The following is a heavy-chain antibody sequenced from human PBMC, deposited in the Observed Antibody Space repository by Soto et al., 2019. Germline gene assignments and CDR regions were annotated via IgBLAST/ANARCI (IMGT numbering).Heavy chain of an antibody. CDR1: EFTFSSYA. D-gene: IGHD6-13*01. CDR3: AKDSRYSTSWYVIDY. J-gene: IGHJ4*02. Sequence: EVQLLESGGGLVQPGGSLRLSCAASEFTFSSYAMSWVRQAPGKGLEWVSSISGSADTIYYADSVKGRFTISRDNSKNTLYLQMNSLRGEDTAVYYCAKDSRYSTSWYVIDYWGQGTLVTVSS. CDR2: ISGSADTI. V-gene: IGHV3-23*01.